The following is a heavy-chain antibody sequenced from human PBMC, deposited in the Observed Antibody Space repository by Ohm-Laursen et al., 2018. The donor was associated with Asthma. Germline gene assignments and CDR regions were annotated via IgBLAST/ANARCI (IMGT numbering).Heavy chain of an antibody. J-gene: IGHJ4*02. CDR2: SYYSGSS. D-gene: IGHD3-22*01. V-gene: IGHV4-61*01. CDR1: GDPVSSGTHY. Sequence: SDTLSLTCTVSGDPVSSGTHYWGWIRQPPGKGLEWIGYSYYSGSSNYNPSLQSRVSISVDTSKNQFSLQLNSVTTADTAVYYCARQEYDSGPDIWGPGTLVTVSS. CDR3: ARQEYDSGPDI.